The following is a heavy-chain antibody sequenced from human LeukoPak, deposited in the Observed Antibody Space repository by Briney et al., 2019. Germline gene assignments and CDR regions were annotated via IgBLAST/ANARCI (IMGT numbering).Heavy chain of an antibody. V-gene: IGHV3-53*01. Sequence: GGSLRLSCAASGFTVSSNYMSWVRQAPGKGLEWVSVTYSGGSTYCPDSVKGRFTISRDNSKNTLYLQMNRLRAEDTAVYYCASSTSGYYREYFQHWGQGTLVTVSS. J-gene: IGHJ1*01. CDR1: GFTVSSNY. D-gene: IGHD3-22*01. CDR2: TYSGGST. CDR3: ASSTSGYYREYFQH.